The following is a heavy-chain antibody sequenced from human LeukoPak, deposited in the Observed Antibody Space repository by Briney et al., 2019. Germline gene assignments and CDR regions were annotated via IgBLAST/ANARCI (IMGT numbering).Heavy chain of an antibody. J-gene: IGHJ4*02. CDR2: IYTSGST. V-gene: IGHV4-61*02. Sequence: SQTLSLTCTVSGGSISSGSYYWSWIRQPAGKGLEWIVRIYTSGSTNYNPSLTSRVTISVDTSKNQFSLKLSSVTAADTAVYYCARDANDFWSGYSDYWGQGTLVTVSS. CDR1: GGSISSGSYY. CDR3: ARDANDFWSGYSDY. D-gene: IGHD3-3*01.